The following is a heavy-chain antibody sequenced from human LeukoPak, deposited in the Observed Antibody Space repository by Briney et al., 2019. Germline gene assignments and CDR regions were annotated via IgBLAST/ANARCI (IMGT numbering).Heavy chain of an antibody. CDR1: GFTFTYYA. CDR3: ARVGYSSSWYYFDS. Sequence: GGSLRLSCAASGFTFTYYAMSWVRQAPGKGLECVSGLSGSGGSTYYADSVKGRFTISRDNSNNTLYLQMNSLRAEDAAVYYCARVGYSSSWYYFDSWGQGTLVTVSS. CDR2: LSGSGGST. V-gene: IGHV3-23*01. J-gene: IGHJ4*02. D-gene: IGHD6-13*01.